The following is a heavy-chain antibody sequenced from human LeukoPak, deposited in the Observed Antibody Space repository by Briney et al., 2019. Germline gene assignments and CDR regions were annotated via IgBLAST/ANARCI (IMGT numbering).Heavy chain of an antibody. Sequence: SETLSLTCTVSGGSINNNYWTWIRQPPGKGLEWIGYIHYRGSTSYNPSLKSRVTISVDTSKNQFSLKVTSVTAADTATYYCARDTGYSYVDYWGQGSLVTVSS. CDR3: ARDTGYSYVDY. CDR1: GGSINNNY. D-gene: IGHD5-18*01. J-gene: IGHJ4*02. CDR2: IHYRGST. V-gene: IGHV4-59*01.